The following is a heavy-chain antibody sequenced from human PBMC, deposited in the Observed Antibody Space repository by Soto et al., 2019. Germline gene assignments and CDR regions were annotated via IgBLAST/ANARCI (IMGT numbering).Heavy chain of an antibody. Sequence: QVQLQESGPGLVKPSETLSLTCTVSGDSVNTDSYYWSWIRQPPGKGLEWIGHVYFSGTTKYNPSLDSRVSSSVDTSTTQLSLRLTCLTAADTAVYYCATFPYSTGWSRSYYFDYWGQGTLVTVSS. CDR2: VYFSGTT. J-gene: IGHJ4*02. V-gene: IGHV4-61*01. D-gene: IGHD6-19*01. CDR1: GDSVNTDSYY. CDR3: ATFPYSTGWSRSYYFDY.